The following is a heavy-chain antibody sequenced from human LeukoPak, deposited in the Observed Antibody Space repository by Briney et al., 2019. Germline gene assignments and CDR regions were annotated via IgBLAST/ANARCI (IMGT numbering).Heavy chain of an antibody. V-gene: IGHV1-2*06. J-gene: IGHJ5*02. D-gene: IGHD3-22*01. Sequence: ASVKVSCKASGYTFTGYYMHWVRQAPGQGLEWMGRINPNSGGTNYAQKFQGRVTMTRDTSISTAYMGLSRLRSDDTAVYYCARNLGKYYYDSSGIVGWFDPWGQGTLVTVSS. CDR3: ARNLGKYYYDSSGIVGWFDP. CDR2: INPNSGGT. CDR1: GYTFTGYY.